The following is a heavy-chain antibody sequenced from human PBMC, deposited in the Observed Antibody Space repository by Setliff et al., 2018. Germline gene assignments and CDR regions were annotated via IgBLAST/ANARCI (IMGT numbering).Heavy chain of an antibody. J-gene: IGHJ5*02. CDR2: INPHASEK. D-gene: IGHD6-25*01. CDR1: GFTFSSFW. CDR3: VPGRGS. Sequence: HPGGSLRLSCAASGFTFSSFWMSWVRQAPGKGLEWLASINPHASEKYYVDSVKGRFTISRDNAQKTLYLHMNNLRADDTAVFYCVPGRGSWGQGALVTVSS. V-gene: IGHV3-7*01.